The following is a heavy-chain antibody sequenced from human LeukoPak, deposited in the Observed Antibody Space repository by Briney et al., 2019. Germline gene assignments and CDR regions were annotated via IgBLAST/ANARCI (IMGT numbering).Heavy chain of an antibody. V-gene: IGHV3-23*01. D-gene: IGHD2-15*01. CDR3: ARDVSISRYCSGGSCYAY. J-gene: IGHJ4*02. CDR1: GFTFSSYA. Sequence: GGSLRLSCAASGFTFSSYAMSWVRQAPGKGLEWVSVIRGSGGSTYYADSVKGRFTISRDNSKNTLYLQMNSLRAEDTAVYYCARDVSISRYCSGGSCYAYWGQGTLVTVSS. CDR2: IRGSGGST.